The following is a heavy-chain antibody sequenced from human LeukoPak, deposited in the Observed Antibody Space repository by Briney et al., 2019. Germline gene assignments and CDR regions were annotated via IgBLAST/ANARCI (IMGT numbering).Heavy chain of an antibody. J-gene: IGHJ6*02. CDR2: LYSRGDP. CDR1: GFTVGNNY. V-gene: IGHV3-66*01. Sequence: GALRLSCTASGFTVGNNYMSWVRPAPGKGLEWVSVLYSRGDPYYADSVKGRFTISRDSSKNTLYLQVNSLRAEDTAVYYCTGYTHKGVWGQGTTVTVSS. CDR3: TGYTHKGV.